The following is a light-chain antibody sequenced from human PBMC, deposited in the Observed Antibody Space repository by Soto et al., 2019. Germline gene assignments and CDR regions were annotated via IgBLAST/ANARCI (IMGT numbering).Light chain of an antibody. CDR1: QGISSA. CDR2: DAS. CDR3: QQFNNYRLI. Sequence: IQLTQSPSSLSACVGYMVAITCRSSQGISSALAWYQQKPGKAPKLLIYDASSLESGVPSRFSGRRSRPAFTLTIPSPQSEDLATYYCQQFNNYRLICGQGTRLEIK. J-gene: IGKJ5*01. V-gene: IGKV1D-13*01.